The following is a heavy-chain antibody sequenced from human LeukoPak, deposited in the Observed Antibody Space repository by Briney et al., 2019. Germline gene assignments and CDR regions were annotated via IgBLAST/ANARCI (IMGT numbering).Heavy chain of an antibody. V-gene: IGHV4-4*09. CDR1: GAPISGYY. CDR3: AGVFHWNSRAGSSYYFDY. J-gene: IGHJ4*02. D-gene: IGHD1-7*01. Sequence: PSETLSLTCTVSGAPISGYYWSWIRQPPGKGLEWIGFIHTSGSSNDNPSLRSRLSISVNTSKNQFSLRLSSVTAADTAIYYCAGVFHWNSRAGSSYYFDYWGQGTLVTASS. CDR2: IHTSGSS.